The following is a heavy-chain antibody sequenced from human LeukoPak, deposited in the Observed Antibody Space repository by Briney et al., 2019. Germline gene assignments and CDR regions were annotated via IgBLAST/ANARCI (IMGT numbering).Heavy chain of an antibody. CDR3: AKEDRRGRHFDY. CDR2: ISWNSGSI. V-gene: IGHV3-9*01. J-gene: IGHJ4*02. CDR1: GFTFDDYA. D-gene: IGHD3-16*01. Sequence: GRSLRLSCAASGFTFDDYAMHWVRQAPGKGLEWVSGISWNSGSIGYADPVKGRFTISRDNAKNSLYLQMNSLRAEDTALYYCAKEDRRGRHFDYWGQGTLVTVSS.